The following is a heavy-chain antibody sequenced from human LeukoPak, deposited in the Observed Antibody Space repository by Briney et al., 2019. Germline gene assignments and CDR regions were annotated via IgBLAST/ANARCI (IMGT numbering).Heavy chain of an antibody. CDR2: IYYSGST. Sequence: SETLSLTCAVYGGSFSSYYWSWIRQPPGKGLEWIGYIYYSGSTNYNPSLKSRVTISVDTSKNQFSLKLSSVTAADTAVYYCARTPYDFWSGYSNSHYYYGMDVWGQGTTVTVSS. V-gene: IGHV4-59*01. D-gene: IGHD3-3*01. J-gene: IGHJ6*02. CDR3: ARTPYDFWSGYSNSHYYYGMDV. CDR1: GGSFSSYY.